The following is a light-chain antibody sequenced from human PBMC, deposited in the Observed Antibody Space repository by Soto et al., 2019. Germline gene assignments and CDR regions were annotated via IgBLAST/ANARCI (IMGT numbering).Light chain of an antibody. CDR3: MQPRHRPHS. V-gene: IGKV2-30*01. CDR1: QSLISSDGSSY. J-gene: IGKJ2*01. Sequence: VVLTQSPLPLPVTVGQPASISCRSSQSLISSDGSSYLNWYHQRPGQSPRRLIYGASSRESGVSDRFSGSGSGTEFTLKISRVEAEDVGVFCCMQPRHRPHSFGQGTKLEIK. CDR2: GAS.